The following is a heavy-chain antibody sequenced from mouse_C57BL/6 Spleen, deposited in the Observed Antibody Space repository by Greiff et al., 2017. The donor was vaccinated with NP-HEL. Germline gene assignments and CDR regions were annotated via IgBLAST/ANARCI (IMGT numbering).Heavy chain of an antibody. CDR2: INPNNGGT. CDR1: GYTFTDYY. D-gene: IGHD1-1*01. Sequence: EVQLQQSGPELVKPGASVKISCKASGYTFTDYYMNWVKQSHGKSLEWIGDINPNNGGTSYNQKFKGKATLTVDKSSSTAYMGLRSLTSEDSAVYYCARKGGSSYVVFAYWGQGTLVTVSA. V-gene: IGHV1-26*01. CDR3: ARKGGSSYVVFAY. J-gene: IGHJ3*01.